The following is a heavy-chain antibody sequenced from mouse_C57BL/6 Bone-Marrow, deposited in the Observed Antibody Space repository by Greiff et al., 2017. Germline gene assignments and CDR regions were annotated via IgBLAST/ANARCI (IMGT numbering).Heavy chain of an antibody. CDR3: ARLWLLRSFDY. CDR1: GYTFTDYN. CDR2: INPNNGGT. V-gene: IGHV1-22*01. Sequence: EVQRVESGPELVKPGASVKMSCKASGYTFTDYNMHWVKQSHGKSLEWIGYINPNNGGTSYNQKFKGKATLTVNKSSSTAYMELRSLTSEDSAVYYCARLWLLRSFDYWGQGTTLTVSS. D-gene: IGHD2-3*01. J-gene: IGHJ2*01.